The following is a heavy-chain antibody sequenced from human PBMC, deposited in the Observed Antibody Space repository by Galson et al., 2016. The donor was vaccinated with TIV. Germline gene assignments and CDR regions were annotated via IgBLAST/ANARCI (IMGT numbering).Heavy chain of an antibody. Sequence: QSGAEVKKPGESLKISCKASGYRFTNHWIGWVRQMPGKGLEWMGVIYPGDSDTRYSPSFQGQVTISADTSSSTAHLQWSSLKASDTAMDYCARLEGYDDSASGYWGQGTLVTVSS. D-gene: IGHD3-22*01. V-gene: IGHV5-51*01. CDR2: IYPGDSDT. J-gene: IGHJ4*02. CDR3: ARLEGYDDSASGY. CDR1: GYRFTNHW.